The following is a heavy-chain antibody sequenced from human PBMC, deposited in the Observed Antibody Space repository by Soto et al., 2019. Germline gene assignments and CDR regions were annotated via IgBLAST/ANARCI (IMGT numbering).Heavy chain of an antibody. D-gene: IGHD1-1*01. CDR3: AKASVIPLQSVYFDY. V-gene: IGHV3-30*18. Sequence: GGSLRLSCAASGFTFSSYGMHWVRQAPGKGLEWVAVISYDGSNKYYADSVKGRFTISRDNSKNTLYLQMNSLRAEDTAVYYCAKASVIPLQSVYFDYWGQGTLVTVSS. J-gene: IGHJ4*02. CDR2: ISYDGSNK. CDR1: GFTFSSYG.